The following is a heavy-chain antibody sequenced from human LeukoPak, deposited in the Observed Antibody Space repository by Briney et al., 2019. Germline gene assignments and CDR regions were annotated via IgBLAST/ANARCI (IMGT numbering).Heavy chain of an antibody. CDR2: INHSGST. CDR3: ARGPSYDFWSGYHPPDY. CDR1: GGSFSGYY. D-gene: IGHD3-3*01. J-gene: IGHJ4*02. Sequence: SETLSLTCAVYGGSFSGYYWSWIRQPPGKGLEWIGEINHSGSTNYNPSLKSRVTISVDTSKNQFSLKLSSVTAADTAVYYCARGPSYDFWSGYHPPDYWGQGTLVTVSS. V-gene: IGHV4-34*01.